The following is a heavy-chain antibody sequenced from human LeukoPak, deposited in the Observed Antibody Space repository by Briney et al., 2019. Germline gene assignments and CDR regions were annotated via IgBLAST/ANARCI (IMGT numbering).Heavy chain of an antibody. V-gene: IGHV5-51*01. J-gene: IGHJ4*02. CDR3: VRHRNTVPPV. Sequence: GESLKISCKGSGYSFTSYWIGWVRQMPGKGLEWMGIIYPGDSETRYSPSLQSRVYISVGRSHTQFSLKINSVTAADTAVYYCVRHRNTVPPVWGQGTLVTVSS. D-gene: IGHD4-11*01. CDR2: IYPGDSET. CDR1: GYSFTSYW.